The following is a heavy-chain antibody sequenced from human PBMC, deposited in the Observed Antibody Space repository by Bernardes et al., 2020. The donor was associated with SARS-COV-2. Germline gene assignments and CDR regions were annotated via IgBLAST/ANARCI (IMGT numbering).Heavy chain of an antibody. V-gene: IGHV3-43*01. CDR3: ATERQSLTVFGVGHDAFDF. D-gene: IGHD3-3*01. Sequence: GGSLRLSCAASGFTFEDYTMHWVRQVPGKGLEWVSLVSWDGSTTNYADSVKGRFIISRDSSRNTVHLQMDSLRKEDTALYYCATERQSLTVFGVGHDAFDFWGQGTMVSGSS. CDR1: GFTFEDYT. J-gene: IGHJ3*01. CDR2: VSWDGSTT.